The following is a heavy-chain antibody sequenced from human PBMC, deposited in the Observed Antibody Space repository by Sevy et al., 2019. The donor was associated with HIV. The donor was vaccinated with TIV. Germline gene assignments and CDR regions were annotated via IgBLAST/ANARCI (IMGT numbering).Heavy chain of an antibody. CDR3: ARKYSGNYYSFDS. Sequence: ASVKVSCKASGYTFTIYGISWVRQAPGQGLEWMGWISAYNGDKNYAQKLQGRVTMTTDTSTSIAYMELRSLGSDDTAIYYCARKYSGNYYSFDSWGQGTLVTVSS. J-gene: IGHJ4*02. D-gene: IGHD1-26*01. V-gene: IGHV1-18*01. CDR1: GYTFTIYG. CDR2: ISAYNGDK.